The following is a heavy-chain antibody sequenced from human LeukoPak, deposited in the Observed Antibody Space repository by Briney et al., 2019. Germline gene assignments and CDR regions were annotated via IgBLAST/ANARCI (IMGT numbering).Heavy chain of an antibody. J-gene: IGHJ6*03. CDR3: ARASRDVTTLLRYMDV. CDR2: TKHNSGGT. D-gene: IGHD4-17*01. Sequence: ASVKDSCKASGYTFTGYYMNWVRQAPEQGLEWMGWTKHNSGGTNYAQKFQGRVTMTRDTSISTAYMELSRLRSDDTALYYCARASRDVTTLLRYMDVWGKGTTVTVSS. V-gene: IGHV1-2*02. CDR1: GYTFTGYY.